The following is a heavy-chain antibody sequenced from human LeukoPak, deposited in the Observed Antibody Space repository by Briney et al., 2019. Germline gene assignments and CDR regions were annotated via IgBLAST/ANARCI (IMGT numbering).Heavy chain of an antibody. J-gene: IGHJ5*02. CDR1: GAPISSYY. Sequence: SETLSLTCTVSGAPISSYYWSWIRQPAGKALEWIGRIYVTGSTTYNPSLESRVTMSLDTSKNHFSLKLRSVTAADTAVYYCARDSGTTGEVKFDPWGQGTLVTVSS. V-gene: IGHV4-4*07. D-gene: IGHD1-7*01. CDR2: IYVTGST. CDR3: ARDSGTTGEVKFDP.